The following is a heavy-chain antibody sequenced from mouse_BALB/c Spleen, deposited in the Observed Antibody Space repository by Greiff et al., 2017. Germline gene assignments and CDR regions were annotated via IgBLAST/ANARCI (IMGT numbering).Heavy chain of an antibody. CDR3: ARRSAGTGFAY. Sequence: VQLVESGAELMKPGASVKISCKATGYTFSSYWIEWVKQRPGHGLEWIGEILPGSGSTNYNEKFKGKATFTADTSSNTAYMQLSSLTSEDSAVYYCARRSAGTGFAYWGQGTLVTVSA. CDR1: GYTFSSYW. J-gene: IGHJ3*01. V-gene: IGHV1-9*01. D-gene: IGHD4-1*01. CDR2: ILPGSGST.